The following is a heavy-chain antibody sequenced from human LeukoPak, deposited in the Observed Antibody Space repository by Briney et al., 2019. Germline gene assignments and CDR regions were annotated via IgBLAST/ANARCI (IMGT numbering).Heavy chain of an antibody. Sequence: GASVKVSCKASGYTFTSYDINWVRQATGQGLEWMGWMNPNSGNTSYAQKFQGRVTMTRNTSISTAYMELSSLRSEDTAVYYCARALRWCSGGSCYRYYFDYWGQGTLVTVSS. V-gene: IGHV1-8*01. CDR1: GYTFTSYD. CDR2: MNPNSGNT. J-gene: IGHJ4*02. CDR3: ARALRWCSGGSCYRYYFDY. D-gene: IGHD2-15*01.